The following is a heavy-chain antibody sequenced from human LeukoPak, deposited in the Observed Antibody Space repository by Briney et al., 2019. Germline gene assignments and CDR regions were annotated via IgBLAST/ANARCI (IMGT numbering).Heavy chain of an antibody. V-gene: IGHV3-48*02. CDR2: ISSSSSSI. CDR1: GFTFSTFS. J-gene: IGHJ4*02. Sequence: QSGGSLRLSCAASGFTFSTFSMNWVRQAPGQGLEWVSYISSSSSSIYYADSVKGRFTISRDSAKNSLYLQMNGLRDEDTAVYYCARHLYRAFDYWGQGTLVTVSS. D-gene: IGHD1-26*01. CDR3: ARHLYRAFDY.